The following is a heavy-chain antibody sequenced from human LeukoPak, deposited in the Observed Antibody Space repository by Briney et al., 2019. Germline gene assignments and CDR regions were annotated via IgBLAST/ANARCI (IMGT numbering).Heavy chain of an antibody. J-gene: IGHJ4*02. CDR3: AKDGGRDYDILTGYYIASFFDY. CDR2: ISGSGGST. CDR1: GFTFSSYA. V-gene: IGHV3-23*01. Sequence: QTGGSLRLSCAASGFTFSSYAMSWVRQAPGKGLEWVSAISGSGGSTYYADSVKGRFTISRDNSKNTLYLQMNSLRAEDTAVYYCAKDGGRDYDILTGYYIASFFDYWGQGTLVTVSS. D-gene: IGHD3-9*01.